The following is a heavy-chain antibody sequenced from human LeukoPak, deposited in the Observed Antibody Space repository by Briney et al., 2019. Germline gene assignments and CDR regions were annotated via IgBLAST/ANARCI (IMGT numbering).Heavy chain of an antibody. Sequence: ASVKVSCKASGHTFTDSYIHWVRQAPGQELEWMGWINPNSGATNYAQKFQGRVTMTRDTSISAAYMELSRLRSDDTAVYYCARETIPLAGLLIDYWGQGTLVTVSS. D-gene: IGHD6-19*01. J-gene: IGHJ4*02. CDR2: INPNSGAT. V-gene: IGHV1-2*02. CDR1: GHTFTDSY. CDR3: ARETIPLAGLLIDY.